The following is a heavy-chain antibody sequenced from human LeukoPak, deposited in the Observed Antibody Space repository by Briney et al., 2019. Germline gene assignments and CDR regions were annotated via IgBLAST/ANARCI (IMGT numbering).Heavy chain of an antibody. J-gene: IGHJ4*02. D-gene: IGHD3-22*01. CDR2: IASSGGNT. CDR3: AKDFHASSGYYLDY. Sequence: ARGSLRLSCAASGFTFSSYGMHWVRQAPGKGLEWVSAIASSGGNTYYADSVKGRFTISRDNSKNTLYLQMNSLRAEDTAVYYCAKDFHASSGYYLDYWGQGTLVTVSS. CDR1: GFTFSSYG. V-gene: IGHV3-23*01.